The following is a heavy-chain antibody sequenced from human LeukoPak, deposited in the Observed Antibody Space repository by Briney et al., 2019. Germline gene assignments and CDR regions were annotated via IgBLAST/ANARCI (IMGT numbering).Heavy chain of an antibody. J-gene: IGHJ3*02. Sequence: PGGSLRLSCAASGFTFSSYSMNWVRQAPGKGLEWVPYISSSSSTIYYADSVKGRFTISRDNAKNSLYLQMNSLRAEDTAVYYCARDPPAYYDILTGGRDAFDIWGQGTMVTVSS. V-gene: IGHV3-48*01. D-gene: IGHD3-9*01. CDR3: ARDPPAYYDILTGGRDAFDI. CDR2: ISSSSSTI. CDR1: GFTFSSYS.